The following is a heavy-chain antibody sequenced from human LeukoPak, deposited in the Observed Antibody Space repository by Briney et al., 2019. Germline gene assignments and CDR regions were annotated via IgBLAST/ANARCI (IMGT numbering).Heavy chain of an antibody. CDR1: GGSISSGGYY. CDR2: IYYSGST. D-gene: IGHD7-27*01. CDR3: ARDGRNWGKRGQWNWFAP. V-gene: IGHV4-31*03. Sequence: SETLSLTCTVSGGSISSGGYYWSWIRQHPGKGLEWIRYIYYSGSTYYNPSLKSRVTISVDTSKNQFSLKLSSVTAADTAVYYCARDGRNWGKRGQWNWFAPWGQGTLVTVSP. J-gene: IGHJ5*02.